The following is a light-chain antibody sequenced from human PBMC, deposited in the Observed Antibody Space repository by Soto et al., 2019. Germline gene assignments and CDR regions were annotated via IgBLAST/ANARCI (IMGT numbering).Light chain of an antibody. CDR3: QSYDSSLSGSGV. CDR1: YSDIGAGYE. CDR2: GHN. V-gene: IGLV1-40*01. J-gene: IGLJ3*02. Sequence: QSVLTQPPSVSGAPGQRVTISCTGSYSDIGAGYEVHWYQQIPGTAPKLLISGHNNRPSGVPARFFGSKSGTSASLTIIGLQAEDEADYYCQSYDSSLSGSGVFGGGTQLPVL.